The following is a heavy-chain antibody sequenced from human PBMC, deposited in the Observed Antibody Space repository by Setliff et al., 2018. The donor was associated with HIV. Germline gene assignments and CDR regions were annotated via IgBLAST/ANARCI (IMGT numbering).Heavy chain of an antibody. V-gene: IGHV3-73*01. CDR3: TRPQCIYENGGSDY. CDR1: GFTFSGSP. J-gene: IGHJ4*02. D-gene: IGHD3-22*01. Sequence: GGSLRLSCAASGFTFSGSPIHWVRQASGKGLEWLGRIKDRTDNYATAYAASVKGRFTIFRDDSANTAYLQINGLEIEDTAVYYCTRPQCIYENGGSDYWGQGTLVTVSS. CDR2: IKDRTDNYAT.